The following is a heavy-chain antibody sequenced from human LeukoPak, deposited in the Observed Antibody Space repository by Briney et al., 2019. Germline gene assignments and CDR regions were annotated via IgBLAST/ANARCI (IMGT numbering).Heavy chain of an antibody. CDR3: ARERSSAYYYGDASDI. Sequence: QTGGSLRLSCAASGFTFSSYEMNWVRQAPGKGLEWVSYISSSGSTIYYADSVQGRFTISRDNAKNSLYLQMNSLRAEDTAVYYCARERSSAYYYGDASDIWGQGTMVTVSS. V-gene: IGHV3-48*03. J-gene: IGHJ3*02. CDR1: GFTFSSYE. D-gene: IGHD3-22*01. CDR2: ISSSGSTI.